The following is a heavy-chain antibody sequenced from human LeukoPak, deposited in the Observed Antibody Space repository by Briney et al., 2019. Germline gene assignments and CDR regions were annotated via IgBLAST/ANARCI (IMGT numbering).Heavy chain of an antibody. CDR2: IYYSGST. V-gene: IGHV4-39*01. CDR3: ARRGRSSSWSRDYYFDY. Sequence: SETLSLTCAVSGGSISSNSYYWGWIRQPPGKGLEWIGSIYYSGSTYYNPSLKSRVTISVDTSKNQFSLKLSSVTAADTAVYYCARRGRSSSWSRDYYFDYWGQGTLVTVSS. J-gene: IGHJ4*02. D-gene: IGHD6-13*01. CDR1: GGSISSNSYY.